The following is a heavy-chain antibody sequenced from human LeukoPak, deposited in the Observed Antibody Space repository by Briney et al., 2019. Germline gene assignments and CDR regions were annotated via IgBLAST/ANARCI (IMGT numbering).Heavy chain of an antibody. V-gene: IGHV3-74*01. Sequence: GGSLRLSCVASGFTFNTYYMHWVRQAPGERLVWVSFINADGTITKYADSVKGRFTISRDNAKGTVYLQMNGLRVEDTAMYYCVRLAVTDTNYWGQGSLVTVSS. D-gene: IGHD2-21*02. CDR2: INADGTIT. J-gene: IGHJ4*02. CDR1: GFTFNTYY. CDR3: VRLAVTDTNY.